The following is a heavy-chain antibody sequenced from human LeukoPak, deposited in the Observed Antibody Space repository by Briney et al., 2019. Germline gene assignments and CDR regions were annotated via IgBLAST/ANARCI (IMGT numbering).Heavy chain of an antibody. CDR2: INPNSGGT. CDR1: GYTFTGYY. J-gene: IGHJ4*02. V-gene: IGHV1-2*02. CDR3: ARASNYDFWSGYY. Sequence: GASVKVSCKASGYTFTGYYMHWVRQAPGQGLEWMGWINPNSGGTNYAQKFQGRVTMTRDTSISTAYMELSRLRSDDTAVYYCARASNYDFWSGYYWGQGTLVTVSS. D-gene: IGHD3-3*01.